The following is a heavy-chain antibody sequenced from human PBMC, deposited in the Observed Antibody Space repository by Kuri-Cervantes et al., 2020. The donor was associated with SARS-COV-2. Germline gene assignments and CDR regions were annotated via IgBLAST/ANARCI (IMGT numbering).Heavy chain of an antibody. D-gene: IGHD3-10*01. V-gene: IGHV4-59*01. CDR1: GGSIGSYY. J-gene: IGHJ4*02. CDR2: IYYSGST. CDR3: ARFRWLGELPTYYFDY. Sequence: SETLSLTCTVSGGSIGSYYWSWIRQPPGKGLEWIGYIYYSGSTNYNPSLKSRVTISVDTSKNQFSLKLSSVTAADTAVYYCARFRWLGELPTYYFDYWGQGTLVTVSS.